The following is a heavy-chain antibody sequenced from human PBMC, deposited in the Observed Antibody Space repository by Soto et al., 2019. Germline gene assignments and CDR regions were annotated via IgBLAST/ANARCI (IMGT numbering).Heavy chain of an antibody. CDR2: IDPSDSYT. Sequence: PGESLKISCKGSGYSFTNYWLGWVRQMPGKGLEWMGRIDPSDSYTNYSPSFQGHVTISADKSISTAYLQWSSLKASDTAMYYGASTSPDGKYHSNMDVCGQGPTVTVS. CDR3: ASTSPDGKYHSNMDV. CDR1: GYSFTNYW. V-gene: IGHV5-10-1*01. D-gene: IGHD6-13*01. J-gene: IGHJ6*01.